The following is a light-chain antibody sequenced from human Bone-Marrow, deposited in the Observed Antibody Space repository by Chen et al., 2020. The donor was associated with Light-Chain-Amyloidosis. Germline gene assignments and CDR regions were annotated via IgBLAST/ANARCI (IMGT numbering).Light chain of an antibody. V-gene: IGKV3-11*01. CDR2: DAS. CDR3: QQRTSWTREYT. CDR1: QSVSTN. J-gene: IGKJ2*01. Sequence: EIVLTQSPDTLSLSAGERATLSCRASQSVSTNLAWYQQKPGQAPRLLIYDASNRATGIPARFSGSGSGTDFTLTISGLEPEDFAVYYCQQRTSWTREYTFGQGTKVEIK.